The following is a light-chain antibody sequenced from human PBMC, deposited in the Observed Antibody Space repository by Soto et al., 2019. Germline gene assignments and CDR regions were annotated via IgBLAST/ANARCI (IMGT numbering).Light chain of an antibody. Sequence: DIQMTQSPSSLSASVGDRVTITFRASQGIINWLAFYQQKPGTAPKLLIYHASTLESGVPSRFSGSGSGTEFTLTISSLQPDDFATYYCHQYNSYSFGQGTKV. CDR2: HAS. V-gene: IGKV1-5*01. CDR1: QGIINW. J-gene: IGKJ1*01. CDR3: HQYNSYS.